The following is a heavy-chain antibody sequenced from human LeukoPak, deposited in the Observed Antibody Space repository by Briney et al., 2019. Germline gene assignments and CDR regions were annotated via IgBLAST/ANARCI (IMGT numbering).Heavy chain of an antibody. CDR2: MNPNSGNI. Sequence: ASVKVYCKASGYTFTNYDINWERQATGQGLEWMGWMNPNSGNIGYAQKFQGRITMARNTSISTAYMELSSLRSDDTAVHYCVRGRCSSTHCDAPGFDYWGQGTLVTVSS. CDR1: GYTFTNYD. D-gene: IGHD2-2*01. V-gene: IGHV1-8*01. CDR3: VRGRCSSTHCDAPGFDY. J-gene: IGHJ4*02.